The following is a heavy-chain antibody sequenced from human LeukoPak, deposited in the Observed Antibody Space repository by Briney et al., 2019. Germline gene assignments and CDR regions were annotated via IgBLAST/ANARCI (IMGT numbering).Heavy chain of an antibody. J-gene: IGHJ4*02. CDR1: GYTFTGYY. Sequence: ASVKVFCKASGYTFTGYYMHWVRQAPGQGLEWMGWINPNSGGTNYAQKFQGRVTMTRDTSISTAYMELSRLRSDDTAVYYCARDFVYYYDSSGGAWGQGTLVTVSS. D-gene: IGHD3-22*01. CDR2: INPNSGGT. CDR3: ARDFVYYYDSSGGA. V-gene: IGHV1-2*02.